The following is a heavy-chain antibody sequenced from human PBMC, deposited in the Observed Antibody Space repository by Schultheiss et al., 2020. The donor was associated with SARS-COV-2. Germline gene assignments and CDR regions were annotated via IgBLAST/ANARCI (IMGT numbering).Heavy chain of an antibody. CDR2: IYTSGST. V-gene: IGHV4-38-2*02. Sequence: SETLSLTCTVSGYSISSGYYWGWIRQPPGKGLEWIGRIYTSGSTNYNPSLKSRVTMSVDTSKNQFSLKLSSVTAADTAVYYCARGKDYSSSSRWRYYYYMDVWGKGTTVTVSS. CDR1: GYSISSGYY. J-gene: IGHJ6*03. CDR3: ARGKDYSSSSRWRYYYYMDV. D-gene: IGHD6-6*01.